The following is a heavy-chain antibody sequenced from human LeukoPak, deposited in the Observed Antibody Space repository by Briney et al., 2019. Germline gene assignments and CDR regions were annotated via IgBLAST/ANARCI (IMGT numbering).Heavy chain of an antibody. V-gene: IGHV3-33*06. J-gene: IGHJ4*02. CDR1: GFTFSSYG. CDR3: AKDSVSRGSTWYFDY. Sequence: PGGSLRLSCAASGFTFSSYGMHWVRQAPGKGLEWVAVIWYDGSNKYYADSVKGRFTISRDNSKNTLCLQMNSLRAEDTAVYYCAKDSVSRGSTWYFDYWGQGTLVTVSS. CDR2: IWYDGSNK. D-gene: IGHD1-26*01.